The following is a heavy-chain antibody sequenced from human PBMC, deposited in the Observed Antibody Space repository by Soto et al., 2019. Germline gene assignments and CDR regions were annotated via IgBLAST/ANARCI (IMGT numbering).Heavy chain of an antibody. CDR2: MNPNSGNT. CDR3: ARTYCSGGSCYFAPQAFDI. CDR1: GYTFTSYD. J-gene: IGHJ3*02. D-gene: IGHD2-15*01. Sequence: ASVKVSCKASGYTFTSYDINWVRQATGQGLEWMGWMNPNSGNTGYAQKFQGRVTMTRNTSISTAYMELSSLRSEDTAVYYCARTYCSGGSCYFAPQAFDIWGQGTMVNVSS. V-gene: IGHV1-8*01.